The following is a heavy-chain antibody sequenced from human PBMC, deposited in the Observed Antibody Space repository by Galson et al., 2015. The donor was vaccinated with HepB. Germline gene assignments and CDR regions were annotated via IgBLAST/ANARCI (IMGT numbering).Heavy chain of an antibody. CDR3: ARGGLAVLSSLRFDP. J-gene: IGHJ5*02. D-gene: IGHD2/OR15-2a*01. CDR1: GFTFSSYA. CDR2: ISSNGGST. V-gene: IGHV3-64*01. Sequence: SLRLSCAASGFTFSSYAMHWVRQAPGKGLEYVSAISSNGGSTYYANSVKGRFTISRDNSKNTLYLQMGSLRAEDMAVYHCARGGLAVLSSLRFDPWGQGTLVTVSS.